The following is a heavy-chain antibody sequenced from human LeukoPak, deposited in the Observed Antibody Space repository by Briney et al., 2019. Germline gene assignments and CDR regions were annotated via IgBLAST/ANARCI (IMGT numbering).Heavy chain of an antibody. CDR2: INPSGGGT. V-gene: IGHV1-46*01. D-gene: IGHD2-8*02. Sequence: GASVKVSCKASEYSFSSYYMHWVRQAPGQGLEWMGIINPSGGGTSYAEKFQGRVTMTRDTSASAVYMELSSLRSEDTALYYCARGEYCTAGACPPGLSWGQGTLVTVSS. J-gene: IGHJ4*02. CDR1: EYSFSSYY. CDR3: ARGEYCTAGACPPGLS.